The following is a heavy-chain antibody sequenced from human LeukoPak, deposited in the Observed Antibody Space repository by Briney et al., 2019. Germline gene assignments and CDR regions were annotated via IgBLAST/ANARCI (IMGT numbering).Heavy chain of an antibody. CDR3: ARSDYLSFDP. CDR2: IYYSGST. J-gene: IGHJ5*02. D-gene: IGHD2/OR15-2a*01. V-gene: IGHV4-59*05. CDR1: GGSISSYY. Sequence: SETLSLTCTVSGGSISSYYWSWIRQPAGKGLEWIGSIYYSGSTYYNPSLKSRVTISVDTSKNQFSLKLSSVTAADTAVYYCARSDYLSFDPWGQGTLVTVSS.